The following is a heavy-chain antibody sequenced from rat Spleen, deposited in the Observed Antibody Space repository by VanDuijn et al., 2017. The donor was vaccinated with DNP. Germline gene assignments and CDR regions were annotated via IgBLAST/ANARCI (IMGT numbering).Heavy chain of an antibody. V-gene: IGHV5S13*01. D-gene: IGHD1-11*01. CDR1: GFIFSNSD. Sequence: EVQLVESGGGLVQPGRSLKLSCAVSGFIFSNSDMAWVRQAPTKGLEWVASISTGGGITYYRDSVKGRFTISRDNAKNTLYLQMNSLRSEDTASYYCARGGRSYFDYWGQGVMVTVSS. J-gene: IGHJ2*01. CDR3: ARGGRSYFDY. CDR2: ISTGGGIT.